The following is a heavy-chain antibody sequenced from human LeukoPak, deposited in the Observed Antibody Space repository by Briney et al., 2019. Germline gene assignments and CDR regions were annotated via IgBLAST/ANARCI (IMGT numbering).Heavy chain of an antibody. CDR2: IYYSGST. V-gene: IGHV4-59*08. D-gene: IGHD1-14*01. J-gene: IGHJ3*02. Sequence: SETLSLXCTVSGGSISSYYWSWIRQPPGKGLEWIGYIYYSGSTNYNPSLKSRVTISVDTSKNQFSLKLSSVTAADTAVYYCARLRMRRTGAFDIWGQGTMVTVSS. CDR1: GGSISSYY. CDR3: ARLRMRRTGAFDI.